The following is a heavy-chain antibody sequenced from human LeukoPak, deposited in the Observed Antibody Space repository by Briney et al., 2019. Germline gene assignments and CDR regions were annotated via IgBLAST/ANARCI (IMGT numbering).Heavy chain of an antibody. J-gene: IGHJ5*02. CDR2: INHSGST. D-gene: IGHD6-6*01. Sequence: SETLSLTCAVYGGPFSGYYWSWIRQPPGKGLEWIGEINHSGSTNYNPSLKSRVTISVDTSNKQFSLNLHSVTAADTAVYYCARGFPTSSHWFDPWGQGTLVTVSS. V-gene: IGHV4-34*01. CDR3: ARGFPTSSHWFDP. CDR1: GGPFSGYY.